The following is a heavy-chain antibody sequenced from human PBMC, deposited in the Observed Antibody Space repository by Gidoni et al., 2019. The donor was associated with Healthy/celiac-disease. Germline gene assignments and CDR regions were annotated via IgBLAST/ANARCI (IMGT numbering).Heavy chain of an antibody. CDR2: ISGSGGST. Sequence: EVQLLESGGGLVQPGGSLRLSCAASGVTFSSDAMSWVRQAPGKGLEWVSAISGSGGSTYYADSVKGRFTISRDNSKNTLYLQMNSLRAEDTAVYYCAKDLGSTTLEWLLYYFDYWGQGTLVTVSS. J-gene: IGHJ4*02. CDR1: GVTFSSDA. CDR3: AKDLGSTTLEWLLYYFDY. D-gene: IGHD3-3*01. V-gene: IGHV3-23*01.